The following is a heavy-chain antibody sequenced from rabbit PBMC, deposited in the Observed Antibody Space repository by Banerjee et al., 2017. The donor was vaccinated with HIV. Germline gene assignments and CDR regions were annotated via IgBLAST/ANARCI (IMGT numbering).Heavy chain of an antibody. Sequence: QEQLEESGGDLVKPEGSLTLTCTASGFSFSSSYYMCWVRQAPGKGLEWIGCIDVGSSGVTHYASWAKGRFTISKTSSTTVTLQMTSLTVADTATYFCARYRADDGTYNAFILWGPGTLVTVS. J-gene: IGHJ4*01. CDR1: GFSFSSSYY. CDR2: IDVGSSGVT. V-gene: IGHV1S45*01. D-gene: IGHD5-1*01. CDR3: ARYRADDGTYNAFIL.